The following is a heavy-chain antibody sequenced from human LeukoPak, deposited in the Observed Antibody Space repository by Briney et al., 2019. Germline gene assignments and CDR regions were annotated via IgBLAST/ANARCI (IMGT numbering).Heavy chain of an antibody. J-gene: IGHJ3*02. CDR2: IYTSGST. CDR3: ARNAVGGGSILVAGYGFDI. CDR1: GGSISSYY. D-gene: IGHD2-2*01. Sequence: SETLSLTCTVSGGSISSYYWSWIRQPAGKGLEWIGRIYTSGSTNDNPSLESRVTMSVDTSKNQFSLKLSSVTAADTAVYYCARNAVGGGSILVAGYGFDIWGQGTMVTVSS. V-gene: IGHV4-4*07.